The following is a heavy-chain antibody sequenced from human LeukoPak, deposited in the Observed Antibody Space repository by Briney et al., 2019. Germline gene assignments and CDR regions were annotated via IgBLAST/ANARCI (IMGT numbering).Heavy chain of an antibody. V-gene: IGHV3-23*01. CDR2: ISASGGST. D-gene: IGHD6-19*01. CDR3: AKQAEQWLVHIHFDY. CDR1: GFTFSSYA. J-gene: IGHJ4*02. Sequence: GGSLRLSCAASGFTFSSYAMSWVRQAPGKGLEWVSGISASGGSTYYADSAKGRFTISRDNSKNTLYLQMNSLRAEDTAVYYCAKQAEQWLVHIHFDYWGQGTLVTVSS.